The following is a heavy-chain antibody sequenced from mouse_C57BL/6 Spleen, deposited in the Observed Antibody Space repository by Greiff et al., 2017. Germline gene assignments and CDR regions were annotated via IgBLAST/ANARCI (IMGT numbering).Heavy chain of an antibody. Sequence: EVQLQESGPGLVKPSQSLSLTCSVTGYSITSGYYWNWIRQFPGNKLEWMGYISYDGNNNYNPSLKNRISITRDTSKNQFFLKLNSVTTEDTATYYCASDYYGSSRDYWGQGTTLTVSS. J-gene: IGHJ2*01. D-gene: IGHD1-1*01. CDR2: ISYDGNN. CDR1: GYSITSGYY. V-gene: IGHV3-6*01. CDR3: ASDYYGSSRDY.